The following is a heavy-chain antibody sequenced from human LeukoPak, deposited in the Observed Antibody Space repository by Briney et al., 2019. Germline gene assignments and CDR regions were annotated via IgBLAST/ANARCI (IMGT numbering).Heavy chain of an antibody. CDR2: IKSTTDGGTT. V-gene: IGHV3-15*01. Sequence: GGSLRLSCAASGFAFRSAGMSWVRQAPGKGLEWVGRIKSTTDGGTTDYGAAVKGRFTISRDDSKSTMYLQMSSLKTEDTAVYFCAHRDTTMVRVDYWGQGTLVTVSS. D-gene: IGHD5-18*01. CDR3: AHRDTTMVRVDY. J-gene: IGHJ4*02. CDR1: GFAFRSAG.